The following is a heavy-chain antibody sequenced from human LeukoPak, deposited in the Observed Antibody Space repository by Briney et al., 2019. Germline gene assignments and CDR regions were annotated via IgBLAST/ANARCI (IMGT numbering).Heavy chain of an antibody. J-gene: IGHJ4*02. V-gene: IGHV4-39*01. CDR2: IYYSGST. CDR3: ARHYGP. CDR1: SSYA. Sequence: SSYAMSWVRQPPGKGLEWIGSIYYSGSTYYNPSLKSRVTISVDTSKNQFSPKLNSVTATDTAVYYCARHYGPWGQGTLVTVSS. D-gene: IGHD3-10*01.